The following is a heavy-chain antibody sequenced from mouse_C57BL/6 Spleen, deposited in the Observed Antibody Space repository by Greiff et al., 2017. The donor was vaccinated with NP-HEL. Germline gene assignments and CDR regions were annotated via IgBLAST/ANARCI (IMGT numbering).Heavy chain of an antibody. CDR2: IYPRSGNT. D-gene: IGHD1-1*01. J-gene: IGHJ4*01. CDR1: GYTFTSYG. Sequence: VQLQQSGAELARPGASVKLSCKASGYTFTSYGISWVKQRTGQGLEWIGEIYPRSGNTYYNEKFKGKATLTADKSSSTAYMELSSLTSEDSAVYFCARNGTVVAPLAMDYWGQGTSVTVSS. V-gene: IGHV1-81*01. CDR3: ARNGTVVAPLAMDY.